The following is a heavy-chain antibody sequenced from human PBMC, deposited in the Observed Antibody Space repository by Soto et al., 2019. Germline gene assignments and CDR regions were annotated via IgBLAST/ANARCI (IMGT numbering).Heavy chain of an antibody. V-gene: IGHV1-8*01. CDR1: GYTSTSYD. CDR2: MNPNSGNT. D-gene: IGHD3-9*01. Sequence: QVPLVQSGAEVKKPGASVKVSCKASGYTSTSYDINSVRQATGQGLEWMGWMNPNSGNTGYAQKFQGRVTVTRKTSISTAYMKLTSLRSDDTAVYYCARGRTPAYDTDGRAGFRIDPWGQGTLVTVSS. CDR3: ARGRTPAYDTDGRAGFRIDP. J-gene: IGHJ5*02.